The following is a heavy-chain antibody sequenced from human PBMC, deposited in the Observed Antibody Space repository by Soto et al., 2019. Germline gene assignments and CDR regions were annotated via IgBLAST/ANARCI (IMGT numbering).Heavy chain of an antibody. D-gene: IGHD1-7*01. CDR1: GGSISSYY. CDR3: ARDVPGTGYGMDV. CDR2: IYYSGST. J-gene: IGHJ6*02. V-gene: IGHV4-59*06. Sequence: SETLSLTCTVSGGSISSYYWSWIRQHPGKGLEWIGYIYYSGSTYYNPSLKSRVTISVDTSKNQFSLKLSSVTAADTAVYYCARDVPGTGYGMDVWGQGTTVTVSS.